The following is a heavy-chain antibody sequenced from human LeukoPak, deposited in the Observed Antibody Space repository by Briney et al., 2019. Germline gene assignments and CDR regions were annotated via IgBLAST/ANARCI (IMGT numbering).Heavy chain of an antibody. V-gene: IGHV4-30-4*08. CDR1: GGSISSGDYY. D-gene: IGHD3-22*01. Sequence: SETLSLTCTVFGGSISSGDYYWSWIRQPPGKGLECIAYIYYSGSTYYNPSLKIRVTISVDTSKNQFSLKLTTATAAFTSVYYCARVPTYYDDSSGYYLDYWGQGTLVTVSS. CDR2: IYYSGST. CDR3: ARVPTYYDDSSGYYLDY. J-gene: IGHJ4*02.